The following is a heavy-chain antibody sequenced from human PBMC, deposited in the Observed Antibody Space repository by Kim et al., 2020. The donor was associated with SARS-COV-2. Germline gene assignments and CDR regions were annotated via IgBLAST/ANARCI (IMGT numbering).Heavy chain of an antibody. CDR2: IKEDGSER. CDR1: GFTFSSHW. CDR3: VRVPKGDYYGMDV. V-gene: IGHV3-7*01. J-gene: IGHJ6*02. Sequence: GGSLRLSCVASGFTFSSHWMSWVRQAPGKGLEWVANIKEDGSERSYVDSVKGRLTISRDNAKNSLHLQMNSLRAEDTAVYYCVRVPKGDYYGMDVWGQGTTVTVSS.